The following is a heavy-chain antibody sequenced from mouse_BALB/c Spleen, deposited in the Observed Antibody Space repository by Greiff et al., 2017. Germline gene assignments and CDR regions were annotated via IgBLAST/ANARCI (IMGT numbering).Heavy chain of an antibody. D-gene: IGHD2-1*01. CDR3: ARFWVRNYGAMDY. CDR1: GYTFTSYW. V-gene: IGHV1-69*02. J-gene: IGHJ4*01. CDR2: IDPSDSET. Sequence: VQLQQPGAELVKPGAPVKLSCKASGYTFTSYWMNWVKQRPGRGLEWIGRIDPSDSETHYNQKFKDKATLTVDKSSSTAYIQLSSLTSEDSAVYYCARFWVRNYGAMDYWGQGTSVTVSS.